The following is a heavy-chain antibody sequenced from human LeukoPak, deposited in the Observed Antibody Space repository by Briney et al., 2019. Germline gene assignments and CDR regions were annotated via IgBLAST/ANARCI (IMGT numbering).Heavy chain of an antibody. CDR2: IIPIFGTA. D-gene: IGHD3-22*01. Sequence: SVKVSCKASGGTFSSYAISWVRQAPGQGPEWMGGIIPIFGTANYAQKFQGRVTITADESTSTAYMELSSLRSEDTAVYYCARAHYYDSSGYEGEDYWGQGTLVTVSS. CDR1: GGTFSSYA. V-gene: IGHV1-69*13. CDR3: ARAHYYDSSGYEGEDY. J-gene: IGHJ4*02.